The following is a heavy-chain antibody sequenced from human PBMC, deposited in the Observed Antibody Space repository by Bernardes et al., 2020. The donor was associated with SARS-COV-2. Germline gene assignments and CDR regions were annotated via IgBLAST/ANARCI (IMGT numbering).Heavy chain of an antibody. CDR3: ARDAWYSIGSVDIKYSAF. CDR2: VYFSGHT. Sequence: SETLSLTCTVSGCSIFNGAYYWSWLRQRPGKGLEWIGNVYFSGHTSYNPSLQSRLTISIDTSMNQFSLNLSPVTAADTAVYFCARDAWYSIGSVDIKYSAFWGPGTLVTVSS. V-gene: IGHV4-31*03. J-gene: IGHJ4*02. CDR1: GCSIFNGAYY. D-gene: IGHD6-25*01.